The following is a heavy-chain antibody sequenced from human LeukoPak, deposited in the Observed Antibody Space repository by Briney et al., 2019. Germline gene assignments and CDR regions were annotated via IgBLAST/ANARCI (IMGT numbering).Heavy chain of an antibody. CDR1: GFSLNTSGVG. Sequence: SGPTLVNPTQTLTLTCTFSGFSLNTSGVGLAWIRQPPGKALEWLALIYWDDDKRYSPSLKSRLTITKDTSKNQVVLTMTNMDPVDTATYYCAHRFVHGDFDYWGQGTLVTVSS. J-gene: IGHJ4*02. V-gene: IGHV2-5*02. CDR2: IYWDDDK. CDR3: AHRFVHGDFDY. D-gene: IGHD4-17*01.